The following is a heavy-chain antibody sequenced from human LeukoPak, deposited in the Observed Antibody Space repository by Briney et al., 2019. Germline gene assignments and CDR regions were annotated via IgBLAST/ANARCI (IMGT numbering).Heavy chain of an antibody. Sequence: TSETLSLTCAVYGGSFSGYYWSWIRQPPGKGLEWIGEINHSGSTNYNPSLKSRVTMSVDTSKNQFSLKVSSVTAADTAVYYCARLAPRDSFYYFYMDVWGKGTTVTVSS. J-gene: IGHJ6*03. D-gene: IGHD3/OR15-3a*01. CDR1: GGSFSGYY. V-gene: IGHV4-34*01. CDR3: ARLAPRDSFYYFYMDV. CDR2: INHSGST.